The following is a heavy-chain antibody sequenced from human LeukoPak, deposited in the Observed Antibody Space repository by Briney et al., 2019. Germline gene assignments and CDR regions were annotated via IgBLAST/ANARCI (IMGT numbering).Heavy chain of an antibody. CDR1: GYSISSGYY. CDR2: IYHSGST. CDR3: ATAMYYYDSSGFDAFDI. V-gene: IGHV4-38-2*02. Sequence: ASETLSLTCTVSGYSISSGYYWGWIRQPPGKGLEWIGSIYHSGSTYYNPSLKSRVTISVNTSKNQFSLKLTSVTAADTAVYYCATAMYYYDSSGFDAFDIWGQGTMVTVSS. D-gene: IGHD3-22*01. J-gene: IGHJ3*02.